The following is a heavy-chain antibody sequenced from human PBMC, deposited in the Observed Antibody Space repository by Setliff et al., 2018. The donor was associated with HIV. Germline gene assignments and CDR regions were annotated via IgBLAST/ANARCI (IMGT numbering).Heavy chain of an antibody. CDR2: INPKSDGT. Sequence: ASVKVSCKASGYSFTDYYIHWVRQAPGQGLEWMGWINPKSDGTNYAQKFQGWITMTRDTSISTAYMELSRLRSDDTAVYYCARVEEEIYGSGSYNHWFAPWGQGTLVTVSS. CDR3: ARVEEEIYGSGSYNHWFAP. CDR1: GYSFTDYY. D-gene: IGHD3-10*01. V-gene: IGHV1-2*04. J-gene: IGHJ5*02.